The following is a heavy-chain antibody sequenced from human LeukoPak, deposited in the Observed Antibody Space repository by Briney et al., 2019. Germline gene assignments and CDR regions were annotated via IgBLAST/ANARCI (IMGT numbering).Heavy chain of an antibody. Sequence: ASVKVSCKASGYTFTGYYMHWVRQAPGKGLEWMGGFDPEDGETIYAQKFQGRVTITEDTSTDTAYMELSSLRSEDTAVYYCATTTVPPGAFDIWGQGTMVTVSS. J-gene: IGHJ3*02. CDR1: GYTFTGYY. V-gene: IGHV1-24*01. D-gene: IGHD1-1*01. CDR2: FDPEDGET. CDR3: ATTTVPPGAFDI.